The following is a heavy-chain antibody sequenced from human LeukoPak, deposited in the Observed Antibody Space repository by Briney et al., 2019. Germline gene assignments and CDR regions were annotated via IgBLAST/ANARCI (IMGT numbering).Heavy chain of an antibody. CDR3: ARRIAAAASDY. D-gene: IGHD6-13*01. V-gene: IGHV4-61*02. J-gene: IGHJ4*02. CDR2: IYTSGGT. CDR1: GGSISSGSYY. Sequence: PSETLSLTCTVSGGSISSGSYYWSWIRQPAGKGLEWIGRIYTSGGTNYNPSLKSRVTISVDTSKNQFSLKLNSVTAADTAVYYCARRIAAAASDYWGQGTLVTVSS.